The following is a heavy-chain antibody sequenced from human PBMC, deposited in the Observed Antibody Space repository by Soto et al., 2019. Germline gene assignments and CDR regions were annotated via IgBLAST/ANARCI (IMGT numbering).Heavy chain of an antibody. CDR2: FDPEDGET. CDR1: GYTLTELS. Sequence: ASVKVSCKVSGYTLTELSMHWVRQAPGKGLEWMGGFDPEDGETIYAQKFQGRVTMTRDTSTSTVYMELSSLRSEDTAVYYCARDIVVVVAATELGYFQHWGQGTLVTVSS. J-gene: IGHJ1*01. D-gene: IGHD2-15*01. V-gene: IGHV1-24*01. CDR3: ARDIVVVVAATELGYFQH.